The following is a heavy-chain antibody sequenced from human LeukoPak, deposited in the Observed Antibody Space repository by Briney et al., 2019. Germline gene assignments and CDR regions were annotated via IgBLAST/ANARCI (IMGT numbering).Heavy chain of an antibody. Sequence: GGSLRLSCTASGFTFDDYAMRWVRQAPGKGLKWVSLISWNGGSTYYADSVKGRFTISRVNSKDSLYLQMNSLTAEDTALYYCAKDRLKYCSSTSCYIPKRWGQGTLATVSS. V-gene: IGHV3-43D*03. CDR2: ISWNGGST. CDR1: GFTFDDYA. CDR3: AKDRLKYCSSTSCYIPKR. J-gene: IGHJ4*02. D-gene: IGHD2-2*02.